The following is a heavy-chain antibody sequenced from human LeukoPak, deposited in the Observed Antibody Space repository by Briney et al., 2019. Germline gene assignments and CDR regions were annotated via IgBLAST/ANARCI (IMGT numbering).Heavy chain of an antibody. D-gene: IGHD6-13*01. CDR3: ARHYSSSWFFGY. Sequence: SEPLSLTCTVSGGSISSSSYYWGWIRQPPGKGLEWIGSIYYSGSTYYNPSLKSRVTISVDTSKNQFSLNLTSVTAADTAFYYCARHYSSSWFFGYWGQGTLVTVSS. J-gene: IGHJ4*02. CDR2: IYYSGST. CDR1: GGSISSSSYY. V-gene: IGHV4-39*07.